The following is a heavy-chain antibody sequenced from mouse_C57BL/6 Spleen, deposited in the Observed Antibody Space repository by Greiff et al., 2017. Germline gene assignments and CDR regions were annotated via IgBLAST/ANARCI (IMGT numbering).Heavy chain of an antibody. CDR2: IRNKANGYTT. D-gene: IGHD2-3*01. J-gene: IGHJ4*01. V-gene: IGHV7-3*01. CDR1: GFTFSDYY. CDR3: ARDPVMGDCYYYAMDY. Sequence: EVQLVESGRGLVQPGGSLSLSCAASGFTFSDYYMSWVRQPPGKALEWLGCIRNKANGYTTEYSASVKGRFTIDRDNSKSILYLQMNALRTEDSATYYCARDPVMGDCYYYAMDYWGQGTSVTVSS.